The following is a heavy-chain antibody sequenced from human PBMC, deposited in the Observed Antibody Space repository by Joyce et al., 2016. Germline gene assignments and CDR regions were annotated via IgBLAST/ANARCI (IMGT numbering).Heavy chain of an antibody. CDR3: ARNKYGTGDFDF. J-gene: IGHJ4*02. V-gene: IGHV1-8*01. D-gene: IGHD7-27*01. CDR2: MTPNRGNT. CDR1: GYTFTNFD. Sequence: QVQLVQSGAEVKKPGASVKVSCKASGYTFTNFDINWVRQAPGQGLEWLGWMTPNRGNTGYAQNFQGRVTMTRDTSISTAYMELSSLRSEDTVVYFCARNKYGTGDFDFWGQGTPVTVSS.